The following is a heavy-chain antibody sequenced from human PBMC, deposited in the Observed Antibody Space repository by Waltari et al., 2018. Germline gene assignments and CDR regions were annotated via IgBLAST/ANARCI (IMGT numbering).Heavy chain of an antibody. Sequence: QLQLQESGPGLVKPSETLSLTCSVSGDSIISTYYYWGWIRQPQGKGLERIGSIYYRGAPFSRPSLSSQVTISVDTSKNQFSLKLTSVTAADTALYYCARVTSEFRSPYFYFDLWGRGTLVTVSA. CDR2: IYYRGAP. CDR3: ARVTSEFRSPYFYFDL. V-gene: IGHV4-39*07. CDR1: GDSIISTYYY. J-gene: IGHJ2*01.